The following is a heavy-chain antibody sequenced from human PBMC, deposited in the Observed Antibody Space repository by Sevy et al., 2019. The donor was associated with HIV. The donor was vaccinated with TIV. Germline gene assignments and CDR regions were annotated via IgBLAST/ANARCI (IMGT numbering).Heavy chain of an antibody. CDR2: IYYSGST. V-gene: IGHV4-59*01. CDR1: GGSISSYY. J-gene: IGHJ3*02. CDR3: ARGRELEDIVLMVYVIDAFDI. Sequence: SETLSLTCTVSGGSISSYYWSWIRQPPGKGLEWIGYIYYSGSTNYNPSLKSRVTISVDTSKNQFSLKLSSVTAADTAVYYCARGRELEDIVLMVYVIDAFDIWGQGTMVTVSS. D-gene: IGHD2-8*01.